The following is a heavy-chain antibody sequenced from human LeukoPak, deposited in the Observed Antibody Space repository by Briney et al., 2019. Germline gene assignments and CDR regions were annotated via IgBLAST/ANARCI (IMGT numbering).Heavy chain of an antibody. J-gene: IGHJ4*02. D-gene: IGHD2-15*01. V-gene: IGHV4-39*07. CDR1: GGSISSSSYY. Sequence: LETLSLTCTVSGGSISSSSYYWGWIRQPPGKGLEWIGSIYYSGSTYYNPSLKSRVTISVDTSKNQFSLKLSSVTAADTAVYYCARDIVVVVAATGGFDYWGQGTLVTVSS. CDR2: IYYSGST. CDR3: ARDIVVVVAATGGFDY.